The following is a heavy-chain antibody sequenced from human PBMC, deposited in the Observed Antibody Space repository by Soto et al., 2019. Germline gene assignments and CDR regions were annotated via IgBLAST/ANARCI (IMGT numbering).Heavy chain of an antibody. Sequence: GASVKVSCKASGGTFSSYAISWVRQAPGQGLEWMGGIIPIFGTANYAQKFQGRVTITADESTSTAYMELSSLRSEDTAVYYCATGTTIGGPYYYYYGMDVWGQGTTVTVSS. J-gene: IGHJ6*02. CDR3: ATGTTIGGPYYYYYGMDV. V-gene: IGHV1-69*13. CDR2: IIPIFGTA. D-gene: IGHD1-7*01. CDR1: GGTFSSYA.